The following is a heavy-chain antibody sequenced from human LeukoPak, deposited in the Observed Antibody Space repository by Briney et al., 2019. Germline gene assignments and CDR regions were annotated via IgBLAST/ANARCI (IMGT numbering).Heavy chain of an antibody. CDR2: IRYDGSNK. J-gene: IGHJ4*02. CDR1: GFTFSSYG. V-gene: IGHV3-30*02. Sequence: PGGSLRLSCAASGFTFSSYGMHWVRQAPGKGLEWVAFIRYDGSNKYYADSVKGRFTISRDNSKNTLYLQMNSLRAEDTAVYYCAKDLSGYSSTWDFDYWGQGTLVTVSS. CDR3: AKDLSGYSSTWDFDY. D-gene: IGHD6-13*01.